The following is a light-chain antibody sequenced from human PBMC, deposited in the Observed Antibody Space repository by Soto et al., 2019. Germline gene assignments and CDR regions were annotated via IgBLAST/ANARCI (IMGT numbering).Light chain of an antibody. CDR3: QQCRTWPPP. CDR1: QNVYNN. J-gene: IGKJ4*01. CDR2: DAS. Sequence: EIVMTQSPATLSVSPGEGATLSCKASQNVYNNLAWYQQRPGQPPRLLIYDASTRATGISARFSGSGYGTEFTLTISSLQSEDFAVYFCQQCRTWPPPLGGGT. V-gene: IGKV3-15*01.